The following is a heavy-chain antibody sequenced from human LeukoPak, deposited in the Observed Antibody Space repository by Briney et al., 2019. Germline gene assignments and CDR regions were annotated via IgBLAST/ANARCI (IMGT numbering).Heavy chain of an antibody. CDR1: GFTFSAYW. J-gene: IGHJ3*02. CDR2: IKEDGSEK. D-gene: IGHD3-3*01. V-gene: IGHV3-7*01. CDR3: AKDIGRRIFGVAYDAFDI. Sequence: PGGSLRLSCAVSGFTFSAYWMSWVRQAPGKGLEWVAKIKEDGSEKYYVDSVKGRFTISRDNSKNTLYVQMNGLRVEDTAIYYCAKDIGRRIFGVAYDAFDIWGQGTMLTVSS.